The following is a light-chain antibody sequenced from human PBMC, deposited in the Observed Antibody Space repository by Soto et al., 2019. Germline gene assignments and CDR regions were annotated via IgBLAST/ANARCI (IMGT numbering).Light chain of an antibody. V-gene: IGKV3-11*01. CDR2: DAS. CDR1: QTVSSF. Sequence: EIVLTQAPAALSLSPGERAALSCRASQTVSSFLGWYQQKPGQAPRLLIYDASNRATGIPARFSGSGSGTDFTLTISSLEPEDFAVYYCQQRTNWPFSITFGQGTRLEIK. J-gene: IGKJ5*01. CDR3: QQRTNWPFSIT.